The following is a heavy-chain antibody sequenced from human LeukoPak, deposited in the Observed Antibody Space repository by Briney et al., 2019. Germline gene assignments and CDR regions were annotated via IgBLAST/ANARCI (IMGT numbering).Heavy chain of an antibody. J-gene: IGHJ3*02. CDR3: ARERYSRREDDAFDI. CDR2: ITSDGRST. V-gene: IGHV3-74*03. D-gene: IGHD2-15*01. Sequence: HPGGSVRLFCAVSGFTFSSRWMDWVRQAPGKGLVWVSRITSDGRSTTYADSVKGRFTISRDNAKNTLYLQMNSLRAEDTAVYYCARERYSRREDDAFDIWGQGTMVTVSS. CDR1: GFTFSSRW.